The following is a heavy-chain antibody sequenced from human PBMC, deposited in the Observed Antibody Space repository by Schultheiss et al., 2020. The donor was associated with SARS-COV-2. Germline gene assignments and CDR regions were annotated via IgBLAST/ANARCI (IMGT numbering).Heavy chain of an antibody. Sequence: SETLSLTCTVSGGSISSYYWSWIRQPPGKGLEWIGYIYYSGSTNYYPSLKSRVTISVDTSKNQFSLKLSSVTAADTAVYYCARSRYSYGSFDYWGQGTLVTVSS. D-gene: IGHD5-18*01. CDR2: IYYSGST. CDR1: GGSISSYY. V-gene: IGHV4-59*08. J-gene: IGHJ4*02. CDR3: ARSRYSYGSFDY.